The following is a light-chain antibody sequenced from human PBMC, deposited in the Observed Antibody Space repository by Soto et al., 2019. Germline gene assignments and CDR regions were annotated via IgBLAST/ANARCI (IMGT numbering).Light chain of an antibody. CDR1: QSVLYSSNNKNY. J-gene: IGKJ2*01. V-gene: IGKV4-1*01. CDR2: WAS. CDR3: QQYYSAPPYT. Sequence: DIVMTQSPDSLAVSLGERATINCKSSQSVLYSSNNKNYLAWYQQKPGQPPKLLIYWASTRESGVPDRFSCSGSGTDFALTISILHAEDVSVYYCQQYYSAPPYTFGHGTKLEIK.